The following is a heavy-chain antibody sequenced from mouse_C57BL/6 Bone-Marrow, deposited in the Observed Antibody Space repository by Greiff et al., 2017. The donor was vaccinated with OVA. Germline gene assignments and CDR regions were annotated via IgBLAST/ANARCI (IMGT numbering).Heavy chain of an antibody. CDR1: GYSITSGYY. CDR3: ARDQGAYYDYGE. Sequence: EVQLQQSGPGLVKPSQSLSLTCSVTGYSITSGYYWNWIRQFPGNKLEWMGYISYDGSNNYNPSLKNRISITRDTSKNQFFLKLNSVTTEDTATYYCARDQGAYYDYGEWGTGTTVTVSS. CDR2: ISYDGSN. J-gene: IGHJ1*03. V-gene: IGHV3-6*01. D-gene: IGHD2-4*01.